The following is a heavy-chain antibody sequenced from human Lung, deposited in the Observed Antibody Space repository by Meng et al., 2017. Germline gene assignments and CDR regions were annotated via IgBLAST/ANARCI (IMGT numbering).Heavy chain of an antibody. CDR2: INPKSGDT. J-gene: IGHJ4*02. CDR1: GYTFPDYW. V-gene: IGHV1-2*06. CDR3: ARDEDISAAGKLFGDY. D-gene: IGHD6-13*01. Sequence: QVQLVQSGEAVKKPGASVKVSCEASGYTFPDYWLHWVRRAPGQGLEWMGRINPKSGDTHYAQRFQGRVTMTGDTSISTAYMELSGLRSDDTAMYYCARDEDISAAGKLFGDYWGQGTLVTVSS.